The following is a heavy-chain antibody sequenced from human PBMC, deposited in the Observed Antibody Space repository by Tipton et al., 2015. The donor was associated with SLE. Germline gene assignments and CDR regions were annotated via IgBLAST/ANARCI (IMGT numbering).Heavy chain of an antibody. D-gene: IGHD7-27*01. Sequence: SLRLSCVASGFTFSSYDMHWVRQAPGKGLEWVAVIWYDGSNKYYDSVKGRFTISRDNSKNTLYLQMNSLRAEDTAVYYCASALAFYALGIWGQGTLVTVSS. V-gene: IGHV3-33*01. CDR2: IWYDGSNK. CDR1: GFTFSSYD. CDR3: ASALAFYALGI. J-gene: IGHJ4*02.